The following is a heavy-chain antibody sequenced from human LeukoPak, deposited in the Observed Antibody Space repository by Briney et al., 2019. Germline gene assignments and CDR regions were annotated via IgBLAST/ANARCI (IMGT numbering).Heavy chain of an antibody. Sequence: GESLRISCKGSGYSFTTYWISWVRQMPGKGLEWMGRIDPSDSYTNYSPSFQGHVTISADASISTAYLKWSSLKASDTAMYYCAKWGAGGDFDVWGQGTMVTVSS. V-gene: IGHV5-10-1*01. D-gene: IGHD3-16*01. J-gene: IGHJ3*01. CDR2: IDPSDSYT. CDR1: GYSFTTYW. CDR3: AKWGAGGDFDV.